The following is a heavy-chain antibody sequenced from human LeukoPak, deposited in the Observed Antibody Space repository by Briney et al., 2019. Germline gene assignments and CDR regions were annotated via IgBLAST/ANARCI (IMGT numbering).Heavy chain of an antibody. V-gene: IGHV3-30-3*01. CDR1: GFTFSSYA. CDR3: ARGGSPTSSLYYGMDV. CDR2: ISYDGSNK. Sequence: PGGSLRLSCAASGFTFSSYAMHWVRQAPGKGLEWVAVISYDGSNKYYADSVKGRFTISRDNSKNTLYLQMNSLRAEDTAVYYCARGGSPTSSLYYGMDVWGQGTTVTVSS. J-gene: IGHJ6*02. D-gene: IGHD2-2*01.